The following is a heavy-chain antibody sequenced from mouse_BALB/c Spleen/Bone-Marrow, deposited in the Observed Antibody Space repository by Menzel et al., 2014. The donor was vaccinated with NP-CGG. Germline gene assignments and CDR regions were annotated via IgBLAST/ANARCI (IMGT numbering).Heavy chain of an antibody. Sequence: VKLMESGAELVRPGASVKLSCKASGYTFTNYWINWVKQRPGQGLEWIGNIYPSDSYTNYNQKFKDKDTLTVDKSSSTAYMQLSSPTSEDSAVYYCTRWLPYAMDYWGQGTSVTVSS. CDR1: GYTFTNYW. CDR3: TRWLPYAMDY. J-gene: IGHJ4*01. D-gene: IGHD2-2*01. CDR2: IYPSDSYT. V-gene: IGHV1-69*02.